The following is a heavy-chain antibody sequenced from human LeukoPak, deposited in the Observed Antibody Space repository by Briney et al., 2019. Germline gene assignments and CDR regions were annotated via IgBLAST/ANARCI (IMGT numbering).Heavy chain of an antibody. V-gene: IGHV1-2*02. CDR2: INPNSGDT. J-gene: IGHJ3*02. CDR1: GYTFTGYF. Sequence: GASVKVSCKASGYTFTGYFMHWVRQAPGQGLEWMGWINPNSGDTNYAQKFQGRVTMTRDMSISTAYMELSRLRSDDTAVYYCARDYSWPDAFDIWGQGTMVTVSS. CDR3: ARDYSWPDAFDI. D-gene: IGHD5-18*01.